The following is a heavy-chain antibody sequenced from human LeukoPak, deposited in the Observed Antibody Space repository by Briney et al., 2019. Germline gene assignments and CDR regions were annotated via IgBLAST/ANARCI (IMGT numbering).Heavy chain of an antibody. D-gene: IGHD4-17*01. Sequence: SETLSLTCTVSGDAITGDYWSWVRQPPGKGLEWIGFINNRGTTSYNPSLTSRVTISRDMSKNQFALKLSSVSAADTAVYYCARYRDGDRDISLDIWGQGTLVTVSS. J-gene: IGHJ4*02. CDR1: GDAITGDY. CDR3: ARYRDGDRDISLDI. CDR2: INNRGTT. V-gene: IGHV4-59*08.